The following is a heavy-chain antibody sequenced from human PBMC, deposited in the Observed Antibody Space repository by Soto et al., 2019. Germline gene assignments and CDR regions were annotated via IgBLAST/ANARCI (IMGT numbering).Heavy chain of an antibody. Sequence: GSGKVCCKACGYPFTGYYMHLVRQAPGQGLEWMGWINPNSGGTNYAQKFQGRVTMTRYTSISTAYMELSRLRSDDTAVYYCARVARYCSGGSCYFWFDPWGQGTLVTVPS. V-gene: IGHV1-2*02. J-gene: IGHJ5*02. CDR1: GYPFTGYY. D-gene: IGHD2-15*01. CDR2: INPNSGGT. CDR3: ARVARYCSGGSCYFWFDP.